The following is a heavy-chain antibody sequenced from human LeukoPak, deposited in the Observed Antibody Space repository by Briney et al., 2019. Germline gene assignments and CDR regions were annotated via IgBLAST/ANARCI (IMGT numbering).Heavy chain of an antibody. CDR3: ARDGGVVIPFDY. CDR1: GYSISSGNY. CDR2: LFHSGSP. Sequence: SETLSLTCTVSGYSISSGNYWGWIRQPPGKGLEWIGSLFHSGSPLYNPSFKSRVPMSADTAKNQFSLKLSSVTAADTAVYYCARDGGVVIPFDYWGQGTLVTVSS. J-gene: IGHJ4*02. V-gene: IGHV4-38-2*02. D-gene: IGHD3-16*02.